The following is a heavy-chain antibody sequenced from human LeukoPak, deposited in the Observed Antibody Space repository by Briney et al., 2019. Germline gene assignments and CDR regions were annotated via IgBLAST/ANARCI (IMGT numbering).Heavy chain of an antibody. D-gene: IGHD4-17*01. CDR2: IGGSASSA. Sequence: GGSLRLSCAASGFSFSNYVMSWVRQAPGKGLEWVSGIGGSASSAYYADSVKGRFTISRDNSKDTLSLQMKSLRAEDTAVYFCAKARPNTYGDWTAFDYWGQGTLVPVSS. CDR1: GFSFSNYV. V-gene: IGHV3-23*01. J-gene: IGHJ4*02. CDR3: AKARPNTYGDWTAFDY.